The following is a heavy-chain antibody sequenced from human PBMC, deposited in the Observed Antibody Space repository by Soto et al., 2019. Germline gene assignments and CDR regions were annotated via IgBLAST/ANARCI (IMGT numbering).Heavy chain of an antibody. D-gene: IGHD6-13*01. Sequence: ASVKVSCKASGYTFTNYGISWARQAPGQGLEWMGWISAYNGDTNSAQILQGRVTMTTDTSTSTAYIELRSLRSDDTAVYFCGRDIPVAATVGGPDYWGQGTLVTVS. CDR2: ISAYNGDT. J-gene: IGHJ4*02. CDR1: GYTFTNYG. CDR3: GRDIPVAATVGGPDY. V-gene: IGHV1-18*01.